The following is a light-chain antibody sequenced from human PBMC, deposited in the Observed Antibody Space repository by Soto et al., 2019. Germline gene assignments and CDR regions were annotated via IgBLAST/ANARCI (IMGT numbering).Light chain of an antibody. CDR1: QSFNSY. CDR2: DAS. Sequence: DIVLTQSPATLSLSPGERATLSCRASQSFNSYLAWYQQKPGQAPRLLIHDASHRATGVPARFSGSGSGTDCTLTTSSLEPEDFAVYYCQHRYGFTFGPGTKVDIK. V-gene: IGKV3-11*01. J-gene: IGKJ3*01. CDR3: QHRYGFT.